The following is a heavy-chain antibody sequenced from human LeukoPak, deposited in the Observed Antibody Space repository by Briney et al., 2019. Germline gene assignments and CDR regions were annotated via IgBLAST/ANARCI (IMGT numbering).Heavy chain of an antibody. Sequence: PGGSLRLSCAASGFTFSSYSMNWVRQAPGKGLEWVSSISSSSNYIYYADSVKGRFTISRDNARNSLYLQMNSLRPEDTALYYCVKDAGSAGMAAAGADFWGQGTLVTVSS. CDR2: ISSSSNYI. D-gene: IGHD6-13*01. V-gene: IGHV3-21*04. CDR3: VKDAGSAGMAAAGADF. J-gene: IGHJ4*02. CDR1: GFTFSSYS.